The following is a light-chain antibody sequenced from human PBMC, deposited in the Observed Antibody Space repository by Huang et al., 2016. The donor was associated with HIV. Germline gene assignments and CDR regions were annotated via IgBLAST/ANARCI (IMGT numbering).Light chain of an antibody. J-gene: IGKJ5*01. CDR1: QSVTS. CDR3: QQYNNWPSIT. Sequence: IVMTQSPATLSVSPGERATLSSRASQSVTSLAWYQQKPGQTPRLLIYGASTRATGSPARFSGSGSGTDFTLTISSLQSEDVAVYYCQQYNNWPSITFGQGTRLEIK. CDR2: GAS. V-gene: IGKV3-15*01.